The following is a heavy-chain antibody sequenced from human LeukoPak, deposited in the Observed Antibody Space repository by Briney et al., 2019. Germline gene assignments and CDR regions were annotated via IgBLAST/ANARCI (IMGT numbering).Heavy chain of an antibody. CDR2: TYYRSKWYN. Sequence: SQTLSLTCAISGDSVSSNSAAWNWIRQSPSRGLEWLGRTYYRSKWYNDYAVSVKSRITINPDTSKNQFSLQLNSVTPEDTAVYYCARDSSWYWEGPVYFDYWGQGTLVTVSS. D-gene: IGHD6-13*01. V-gene: IGHV6-1*01. CDR1: GDSVSSNSAA. CDR3: ARDSSWYWEGPVYFDY. J-gene: IGHJ4*02.